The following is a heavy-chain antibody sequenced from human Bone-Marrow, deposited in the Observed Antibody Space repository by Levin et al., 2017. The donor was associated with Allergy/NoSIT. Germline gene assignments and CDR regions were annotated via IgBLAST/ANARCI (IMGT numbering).Heavy chain of an antibody. J-gene: IGHJ4*02. Sequence: GESLKISCAASGFTFSSYGMHWVRQAPGKGLEWVAVISYDGSNKYYADSVKGRFTISRDNSKNTLYLQMNSLRAEDTAVYYCAKDFWKWPAAIVYWGQGTLVTVSS. CDR2: ISYDGSNK. CDR3: AKDFWKWPAAIVY. V-gene: IGHV3-30*18. D-gene: IGHD2-2*01. CDR1: GFTFSSYG.